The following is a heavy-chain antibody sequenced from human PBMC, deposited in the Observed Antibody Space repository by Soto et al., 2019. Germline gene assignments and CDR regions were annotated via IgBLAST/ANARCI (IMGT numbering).Heavy chain of an antibody. V-gene: IGHV1-2*04. CDR2: INPKSGGT. D-gene: IGHD2-8*01. Sequence: GASVKVSCKGSGYSFTDYHIHWVRQAPGQGLEWLGRINPKSGGTSTAQKFQGWVTMTRDRSISTVYMELTRLRSDDTAVYFCARGXSTDCSNGVCSFFYNHEMDVWGQGTTVTVSS. CDR1: GYSFTDYH. J-gene: IGHJ6*02. CDR3: ARGXSTDCSNGVCSFFYNHEMDV.